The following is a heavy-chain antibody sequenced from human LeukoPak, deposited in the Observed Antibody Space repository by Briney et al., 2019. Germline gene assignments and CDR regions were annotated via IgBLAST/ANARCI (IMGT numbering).Heavy chain of an antibody. CDR2: ISSSSSSYI. D-gene: IGHD6-19*01. J-gene: IGHJ4*02. CDR1: GFTFSSYE. CDR3: ARVEQWLVPTGY. V-gene: IGHV3-21*01. Sequence: GGSLRLSCAASGFTFSSYEMNWVRQAPGKGLEWVSSISSSSSSYIYYADSVKGRFTISRDNAKNSLYLQMNSLRAEDTAVYYCARVEQWLVPTGYWGQGTLVTVSS.